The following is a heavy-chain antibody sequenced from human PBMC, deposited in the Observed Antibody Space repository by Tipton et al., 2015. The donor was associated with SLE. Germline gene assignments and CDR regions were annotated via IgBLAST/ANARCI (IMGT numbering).Heavy chain of an antibody. J-gene: IGHJ4*02. D-gene: IGHD6-13*01. Sequence: SLRLSCAASGFTFSSYGMHWVRQAPGKGLEWVSSISSSSNYIYYADSVKGRFTISRDNAKNSLYLQMNSLRAEDTAVYYCARDPSGYSSTWYLAYWGQGTLVTVSS. CDR1: GFTFSSYG. CDR3: ARDPSGYSSTWYLAY. V-gene: IGHV3-21*03. CDR2: ISSSSNYI.